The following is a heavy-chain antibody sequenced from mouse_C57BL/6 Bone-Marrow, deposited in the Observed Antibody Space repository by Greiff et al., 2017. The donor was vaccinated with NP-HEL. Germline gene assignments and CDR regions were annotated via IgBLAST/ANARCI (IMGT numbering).Heavy chain of an antibody. CDR3: AREGFYDYDGGFAY. Sequence: VQLQQSGPGLVKPSQSLSLTCSVTGYSITSGYYWNWIRQFPGNKLEWMGYISYDGSNNYNPSLNNRISITRDTSKNQFFLKLNSVTTEDTATYYCAREGFYDYDGGFAYWGQGTLVTVSA. J-gene: IGHJ3*01. D-gene: IGHD2-4*01. CDR2: ISYDGSN. V-gene: IGHV3-6*01. CDR1: GYSITSGYY.